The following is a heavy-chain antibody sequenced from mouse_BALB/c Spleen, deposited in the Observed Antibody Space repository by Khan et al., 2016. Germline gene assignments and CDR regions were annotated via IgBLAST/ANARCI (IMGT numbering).Heavy chain of an antibody. V-gene: IGHV1-80*01. Sequence: VQRQESGAELVRPGSSVKISCKASGYVFSDYWTNWVKQRSGQGLEWIGQISPRDGDTNYNGKFKVKARLTADKSSSTDYMQLSSLTSEDSAVYFCARVGYGNLDYWGQGTTLTVSS. CDR3: ARVGYGNLDY. D-gene: IGHD1-1*01. CDR2: ISPRDGDT. J-gene: IGHJ2*01. CDR1: GYVFSDYW.